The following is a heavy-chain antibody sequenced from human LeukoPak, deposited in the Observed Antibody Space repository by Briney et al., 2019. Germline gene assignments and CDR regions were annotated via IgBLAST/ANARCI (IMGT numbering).Heavy chain of an antibody. Sequence: PGGSLRLSCAASGFTFSSYAMSWVRQAPGKGLEWVSAISGSGGSTYYADSVKGRFTISRDNSKNTLYLQMNSLRAEDTAVYYCARGYDSSGYYQYYFDYWGQGTLVTVSS. CDR2: ISGSGGST. CDR1: GFTFSSYA. J-gene: IGHJ4*02. D-gene: IGHD3-22*01. V-gene: IGHV3-23*01. CDR3: ARGYDSSGYYQYYFDY.